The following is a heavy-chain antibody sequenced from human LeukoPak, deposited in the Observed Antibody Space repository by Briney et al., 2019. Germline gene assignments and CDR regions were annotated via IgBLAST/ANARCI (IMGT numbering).Heavy chain of an antibody. V-gene: IGHV4-34*01. J-gene: IGHJ4*02. D-gene: IGHD1-26*01. CDR2: INHSGST. CDR1: GGFFSGYY. CDR3: ARGLGSGSYL. Sequence: ETLSLTCAVYGGFFSGYYWSWIRQPPGKGLEWIGEINHSGSTNYNPSLKSPVHISVYTSKNQFSPKLSSVTAADTGVYYCARGLGSGSYLWGQGNLVTVPS.